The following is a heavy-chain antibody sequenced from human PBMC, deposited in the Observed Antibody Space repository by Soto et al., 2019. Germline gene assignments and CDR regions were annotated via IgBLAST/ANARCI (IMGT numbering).Heavy chain of an antibody. CDR3: ATDSNYDVSNSF. CDR2: ILPVSAPP. J-gene: IGHJ4*02. D-gene: IGHD3-3*01. V-gene: IGHV1-69*01. CDR1: GGTLNNYA. Sequence: VQLVQSGAEVKKPGSSVRVSCKASGGTLNNYAINWVRQAPGQGLEWMGGILPVSAPPDYAQKFQGRVSITADHSTSTVYMELSRLKSDDTAVYFCATDSNYDVSNSFWGQGTLVTVSS.